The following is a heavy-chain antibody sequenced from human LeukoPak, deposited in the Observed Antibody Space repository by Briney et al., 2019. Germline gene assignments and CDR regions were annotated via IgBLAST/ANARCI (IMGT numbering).Heavy chain of an antibody. Sequence: PSQTLSLTCSVSGGSIYSGGYYWSWVRQHPGTGLEWIGNIYYSGDTDYSPSLKSRVTMSLDRSKNQFSLRLSSVTAADTAVYYCARDRAAPGTWSRHYVDYWGLGILVPVSS. J-gene: IGHJ4*02. CDR1: GGSIYSGGYY. CDR2: IYYSGDT. CDR3: ARDRAAPGTWSRHYVDY. D-gene: IGHD3-3*01. V-gene: IGHV4-31*03.